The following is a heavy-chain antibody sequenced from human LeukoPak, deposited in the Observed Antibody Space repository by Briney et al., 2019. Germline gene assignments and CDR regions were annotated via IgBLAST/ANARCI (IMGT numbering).Heavy chain of an antibody. J-gene: IGHJ4*02. V-gene: IGHV3-23*01. CDR3: AKGDMIVVVPTDY. D-gene: IGHD3-22*01. Sequence: GGSLRLSCEASGFTFSSYAMSWVRQAPGKGLEWVSAISGSGGSTYYADSVKGRFTISRDNSKNTLYLQMNSLRAEDTAVYYCAKGDMIVVVPTDYWGQGTLVTVSS. CDR2: ISGSGGST. CDR1: GFTFSSYA.